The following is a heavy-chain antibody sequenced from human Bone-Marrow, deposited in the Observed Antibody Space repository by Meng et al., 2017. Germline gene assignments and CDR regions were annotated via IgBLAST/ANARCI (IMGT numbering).Heavy chain of an antibody. Sequence: GESLKISCAASGFTFSIYWMSWVRQAPGKGLEWVANIKPDGSEEYYLDSVKGRFTISRDNAKNSLSLQMSSLRAEDTAFYYCARDRATTLPHNYLGYWGQGTPVTVSS. CDR1: GFTFSIYW. CDR2: IKPDGSEE. CDR3: ARDRATTLPHNYLGY. V-gene: IGHV3-7*01. J-gene: IGHJ4*02. D-gene: IGHD1-14*01.